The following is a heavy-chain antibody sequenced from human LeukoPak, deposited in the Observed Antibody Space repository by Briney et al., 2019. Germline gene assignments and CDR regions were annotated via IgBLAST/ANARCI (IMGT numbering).Heavy chain of an antibody. CDR2: INPAGSTA. CDR1: GFTFSSYW. V-gene: IGHV3-74*01. Sequence: PGGSLRLSCAASGFTFSSYWMHWVRQAPGKGLVWVSHINPAGSTAFYADSVKGRFTISRDNAKNTVYLQMSSLGAEDTAVYYCAKDNCSGGSCYSGFDYWGQGTLVTVSS. CDR3: AKDNCSGGSCYSGFDY. D-gene: IGHD2-15*01. J-gene: IGHJ4*02.